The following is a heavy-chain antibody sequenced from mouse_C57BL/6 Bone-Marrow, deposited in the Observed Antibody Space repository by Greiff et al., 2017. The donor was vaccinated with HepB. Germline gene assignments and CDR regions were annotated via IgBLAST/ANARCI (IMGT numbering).Heavy chain of an antibody. CDR1: GYTFTDYY. Sequence: EVQLQQSGPVLVKPGASVKMSCKASGYTFTDYYMNWVKQSHRKSLEWIGVINPYNGGTSYNQKFKGKATLTVDKSSSTAYMELNSLTSEDSAVYYCAPHDGYYVDYWGQGTTLTVSS. J-gene: IGHJ2*01. V-gene: IGHV1-19*01. CDR3: APHDGYYVDY. D-gene: IGHD2-3*01. CDR2: INPYNGGT.